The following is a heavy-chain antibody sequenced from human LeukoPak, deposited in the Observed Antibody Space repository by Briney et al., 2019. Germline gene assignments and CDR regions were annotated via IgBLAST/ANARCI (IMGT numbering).Heavy chain of an antibody. J-gene: IGHJ4*02. CDR2: IYTSGST. Sequence: SQTLSLTCTVSGGSINSATYYWTWIRQPAGKGLEWIGRIYTSGSTNCNPSLKSRVTISVDTSKNQFSLKLSSVTAADTAVYYCARNSCPSGTCYDNRGYFDYWGQGTLVTVSS. CDR1: GGSINSATYY. D-gene: IGHD2-15*01. CDR3: ARNSCPSGTCYDNRGYFDY. V-gene: IGHV4-61*02.